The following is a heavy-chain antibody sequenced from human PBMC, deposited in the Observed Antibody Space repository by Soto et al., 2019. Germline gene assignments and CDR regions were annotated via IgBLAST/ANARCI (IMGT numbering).Heavy chain of an antibody. Sequence: ASVKVSCKASGYTFTSYAMHWVRQAPGQRLEWMGWINAGNGNTKYSQKFQGRVTITRDTSASTAYMELSSLRSEDTAVYYCGRAWGGRYFDWLMLYWGQGTLVTVSS. CDR2: INAGNGNT. J-gene: IGHJ4*02. CDR3: GRAWGGRYFDWLMLY. D-gene: IGHD3-9*01. CDR1: GYTFTSYA. V-gene: IGHV1-3*01.